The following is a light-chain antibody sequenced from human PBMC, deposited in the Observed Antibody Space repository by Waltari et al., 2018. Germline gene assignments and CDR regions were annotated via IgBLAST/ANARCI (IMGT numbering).Light chain of an antibody. CDR1: PSDVGTYKL. CDR3: CSYAGSAISV. J-gene: IGLJ3*02. Sequence: QSALTQTATVSGSPGQSITTSCTGTPSDVGTYKLVSWYQQHPGKAPTLIIYDVNKRPSGVSNRFSGSKSGNTASLTISGLQAADEAYYYCCSYAGSAISVFGGGTKVTVL. CDR2: DVN. V-gene: IGLV2-23*02.